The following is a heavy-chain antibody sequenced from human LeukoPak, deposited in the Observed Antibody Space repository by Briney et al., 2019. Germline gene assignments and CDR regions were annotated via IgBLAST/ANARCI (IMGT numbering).Heavy chain of an antibody. CDR3: ASAIPYYDSSGYYPWYLDY. D-gene: IGHD3-22*01. V-gene: IGHV4-59*01. Sequence: SETLSLTCAVYGGSFSGYYWSWIRQPPGKGLEWIGYIYYTGSTNYNPSLKSRVTISVDTSKNQFSLKLSSVTAADTAVYYCASAIPYYDSSGYYPWYLDYWGQGTLVTVSS. CDR1: GGSFSGYY. CDR2: IYYTGST. J-gene: IGHJ4*02.